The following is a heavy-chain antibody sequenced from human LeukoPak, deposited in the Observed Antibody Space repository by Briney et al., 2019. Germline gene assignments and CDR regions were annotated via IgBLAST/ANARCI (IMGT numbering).Heavy chain of an antibody. V-gene: IGHV1-2*02. Sequence: EASVKVSCKASGGTFSSYAISWVRQAPGQGLEWMGWINPNSGGTNYAQKFQGRVTMTRDTSISTAYMELSRLRSDDTAVYYCAREGLVRGVIIGFDYWGQGTLVTVSS. D-gene: IGHD3-10*01. CDR1: GGTFSSYA. J-gene: IGHJ4*02. CDR2: INPNSGGT. CDR3: AREGLVRGVIIGFDY.